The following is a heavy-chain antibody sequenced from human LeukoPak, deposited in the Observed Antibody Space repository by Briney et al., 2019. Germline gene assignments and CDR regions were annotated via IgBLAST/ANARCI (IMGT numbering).Heavy chain of an antibody. J-gene: IGHJ6*02. CDR2: INPNSGGT. D-gene: IGHD2-15*01. V-gene: IGHV1-2*04. Sequence: ASVKVSCKASGYTFTGYYMHWVRQAPGQGLERMGWINPNSGGTNYAQKFQGWVTMTRDTSISTAYMELSRLRSDDTAVYYCARGNLLQEDYYGMDVWGQGATVTVSS. CDR1: GYTFTGYY. CDR3: ARGNLLQEDYYGMDV.